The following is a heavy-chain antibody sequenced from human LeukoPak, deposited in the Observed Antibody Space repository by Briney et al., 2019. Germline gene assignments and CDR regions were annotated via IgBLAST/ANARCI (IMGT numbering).Heavy chain of an antibody. J-gene: IGHJ3*02. Sequence: SETLSLTCAVSGGSISGYYWSWIRQPPGKGLDWIGYIYYSGTTNYNPSLKSRVTLSVDTSKNQFSLKLSSVTAAETAVYYCARTRTGDTFDIWGQGTLATVSS. CDR3: ARTRTGDTFDI. CDR1: GGSISGYY. D-gene: IGHD3/OR15-3a*01. CDR2: IYYSGTT. V-gene: IGHV4-59*01.